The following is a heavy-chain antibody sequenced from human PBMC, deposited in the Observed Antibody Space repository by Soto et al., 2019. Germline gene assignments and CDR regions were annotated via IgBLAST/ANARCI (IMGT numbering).Heavy chain of an antibody. CDR1: GGSISSGGYS. V-gene: IGHV4-30-2*01. CDR2: IYDSGST. D-gene: IGHD4-17*01. CDR3: ARAHYGDYGYGMDA. J-gene: IGHJ6*02. Sequence: TLSLTCAVSGGSISSGGYSWSWIRQPPGKGLEWIGYIYDSGSTYHNPSLKSRVTISVDRSKNQFSLKLSSVTAADTAVYYCARAHYGDYGYGMDAWGQGTTVTVSS.